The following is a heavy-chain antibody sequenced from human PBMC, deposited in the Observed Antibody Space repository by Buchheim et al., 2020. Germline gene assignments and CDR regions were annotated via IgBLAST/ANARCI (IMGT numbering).Heavy chain of an antibody. D-gene: IGHD6-13*01. CDR1: GGSISSYY. J-gene: IGHJ6*02. CDR3: ARVVWQHPVLYGMDV. V-gene: IGHV4-59*01. Sequence: QVQLQESGPGLVKPSETLSLTCTVSGGSISSYYWSWIRQPPGKGLEWIGYIYYSGTTNYNPSLKSRVTISVDTSQNHFSLKVSSVTAADTAVYYCARVVWQHPVLYGMDVWGQGTT. CDR2: IYYSGTT.